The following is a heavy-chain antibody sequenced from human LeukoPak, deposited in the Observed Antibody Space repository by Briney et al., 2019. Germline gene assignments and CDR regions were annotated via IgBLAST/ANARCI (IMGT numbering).Heavy chain of an antibody. CDR1: GASIRESY. CDR3: ARSDCYGGNCYTFRFDR. Sequence: SETLSLTCTVSGASIRESYGSWIRQPAGKGLEWIGHLYPCVTTSDNASLRTRVAMSVATSSNDISLTLTSVTGADTAVYYCARSDCYGGNCYTFRFDRWGQGTEVVVSS. D-gene: IGHD2-15*01. J-gene: IGHJ5*02. V-gene: IGHV4-4*07. CDR2: LYPCVTT.